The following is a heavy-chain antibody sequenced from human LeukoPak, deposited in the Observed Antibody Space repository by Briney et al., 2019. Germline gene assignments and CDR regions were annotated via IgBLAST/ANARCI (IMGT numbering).Heavy chain of an antibody. CDR3: ASRPPTGYAYLGVFDY. CDR1: GLTFSRHW. J-gene: IGHJ4*02. D-gene: IGHD3-9*01. CDR2: IKPDGSEK. Sequence: GGSLRLSCAASGLTFSRHWMSWVRQAPGKGLEWVANIKPDGSEKYYVDSVRGRFTISRDNSRSSLYLQMNNLGAEDTALYYCASRPPTGYAYLGVFDYWVQATLVTVSS. V-gene: IGHV3-7*01.